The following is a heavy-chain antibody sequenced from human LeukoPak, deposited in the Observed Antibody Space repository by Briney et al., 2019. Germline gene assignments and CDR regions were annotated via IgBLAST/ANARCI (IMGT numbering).Heavy chain of an antibody. CDR3: ARGEAAAGSSNN. CDR1: GYTFTGYY. J-gene: IGHJ4*02. Sequence: VKVSCKASGYTFTGYYMHWVRQTPGQGLEWMGWINPNSGGTNYAQKFQGRVTMTRDTSISTAYMELSRLRSDDTAVYYCARGEAAAGSSNNWGQGTLVTVSS. V-gene: IGHV1-2*02. CDR2: INPNSGGT. D-gene: IGHD6-13*01.